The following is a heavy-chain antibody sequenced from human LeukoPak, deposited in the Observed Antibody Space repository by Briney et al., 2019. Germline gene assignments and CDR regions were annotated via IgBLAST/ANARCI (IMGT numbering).Heavy chain of an antibody. CDR1: GFTFSSYW. J-gene: IGHJ4*02. CDR3: ARDLVWSSGSYYIDH. D-gene: IGHD6-19*01. V-gene: IGHV3-74*01. Sequence: GGSLRLSCAASGFTFSSYWMHWVRQAPGKGLVWVSRINSDGSSTSYADSVKGRFTISRDNAKNTLYLQMSSLRDEDTAVYYCARDLVWSSGSYYIDHWGQGTPVTVSS. CDR2: INSDGSST.